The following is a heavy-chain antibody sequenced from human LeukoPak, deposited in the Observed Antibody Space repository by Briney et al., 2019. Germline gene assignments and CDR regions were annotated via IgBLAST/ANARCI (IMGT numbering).Heavy chain of an antibody. V-gene: IGHV1-3*01. CDR3: ARDRIRYYMNWFDP. Sequence: ASVKVSCKASGYTLTSYAMHWVRQAPGQRLEWMGWINAGNGNTKYSQKFQGRVTITRDTSASTACMELSSLRSEDTAVYYCARDRIRYYMNWFDPWGQGTLVTVSS. CDR1: GYTLTSYA. J-gene: IGHJ5*02. CDR2: INAGNGNT. D-gene: IGHD3-9*01.